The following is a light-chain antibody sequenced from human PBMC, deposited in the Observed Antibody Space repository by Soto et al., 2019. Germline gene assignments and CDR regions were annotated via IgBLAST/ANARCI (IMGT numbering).Light chain of an antibody. J-gene: IGKJ2*03. CDR1: QSVLYSSNNKNY. CDR2: WAS. CDR3: QXXYSSPFG. V-gene: IGKV4-1*01. Sequence: DIVMTQSPDSLAVSLGERATINCKSSQSVLYSSNNKNYLAWYQHKPGQPPKLLIYWASTRESGVPDRFSGSGSGTDFTLTISXLXAEXXXVXXXQXXYSSPFGFGQGTKLEIK.